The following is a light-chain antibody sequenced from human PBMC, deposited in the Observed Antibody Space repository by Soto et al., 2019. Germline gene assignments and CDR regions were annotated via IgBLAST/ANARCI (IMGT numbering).Light chain of an antibody. Sequence: SYELTQPPSVSVAPGKTARITCGGNNIGSKSVHWYQQKPGQAPVLVIYYDSDRPSGIPERFSGSNSGNTATLTISRVESEDEADYYCQVWDSSIDHVVFGGGTKLTVL. CDR1: NIGSKS. CDR3: QVWDSSIDHVV. CDR2: YDS. J-gene: IGLJ2*01. V-gene: IGLV3-21*04.